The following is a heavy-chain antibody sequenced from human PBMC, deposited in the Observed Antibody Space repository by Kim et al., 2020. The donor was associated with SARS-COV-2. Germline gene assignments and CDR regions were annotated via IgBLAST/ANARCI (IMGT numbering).Heavy chain of an antibody. V-gene: IGHV4-39*07. D-gene: IGHD3-22*01. CDR1: GGSISSSSYY. CDR3: AREIQGITMIVVVGRSYGMDV. J-gene: IGHJ6*04. Sequence: SETLSLTCTVSGGSISSSSYYWGWIRQPPGKGLEWIGSIYYSGSTYYNPSLKSRVTISVDTSKNQFSLKLSSVTAADTAVYYCAREIQGITMIVVVGRSYGMDVWGKGTTVTVSS. CDR2: IYYSGST.